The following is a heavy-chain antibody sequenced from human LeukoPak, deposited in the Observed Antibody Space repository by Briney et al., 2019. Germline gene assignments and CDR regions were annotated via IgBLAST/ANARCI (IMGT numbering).Heavy chain of an antibody. CDR1: GGSISSYY. D-gene: IGHD3-3*01. CDR3: ARDLNKRDFWSGYYTVDAFDI. Sequence: SETLSLTCTVSGGSISSYYWSWIRQPPGKGLEWIGYIYYSGSTNYNPSLKSRVTISVDTSKSQFSLKLSSVTAADTAVYYCARDLNKRDFWSGYYTVDAFDIWGQGTMVTVSS. J-gene: IGHJ3*02. V-gene: IGHV4-59*01. CDR2: IYYSGST.